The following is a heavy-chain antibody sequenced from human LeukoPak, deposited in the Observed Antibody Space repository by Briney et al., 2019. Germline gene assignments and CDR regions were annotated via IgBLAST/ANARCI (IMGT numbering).Heavy chain of an antibody. V-gene: IGHV3-30*03. CDR3: ARFGRLGSIAVAGTPFGFDP. CDR1: GFTFSSYG. Sequence: PGGSLRLSCAASGFTFSSYGMHWVRQAPGKGLEWVAVISYDGSNKYYADSVKGRFTISRDNSKNTLYLQMNSLRAEDTAVYYCARFGRLGSIAVAGTPFGFDPWGQGTLVTVSS. CDR2: ISYDGSNK. D-gene: IGHD6-19*01. J-gene: IGHJ5*02.